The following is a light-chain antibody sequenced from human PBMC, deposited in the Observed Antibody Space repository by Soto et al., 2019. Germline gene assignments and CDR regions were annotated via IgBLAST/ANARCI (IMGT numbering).Light chain of an antibody. CDR1: QSISSW. CDR2: KAS. Sequence: DSQMTQYPSTLSASIGDSVTITCRAGQSISSWLAWYQQKPGKAPKLLISKASTLQSGVPPRFSGSGSGTEFALTISSLQPDDFATYYCQQYESYPMTFGGGTKVEIK. CDR3: QQYESYPMT. J-gene: IGKJ4*01. V-gene: IGKV1-5*03.